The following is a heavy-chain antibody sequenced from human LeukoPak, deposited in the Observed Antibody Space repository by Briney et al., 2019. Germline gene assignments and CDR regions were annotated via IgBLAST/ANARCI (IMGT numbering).Heavy chain of an antibody. CDR3: ASSYSSSWYEVDYFDY. D-gene: IGHD6-13*01. CDR2: IYYSGST. J-gene: IGHJ4*02. CDR1: GGSISSGGYY. Sequence: SQTLSLTCTVSGGSISSGGYYWSWIRQHPGKGLEWIGYIYYSGSTYYNPSLKSRVTISVDTSKNQFSLKLSSVTAADTAAYYCASSYSSSWYEVDYFDYWGQGTLVTVSS. V-gene: IGHV4-31*03.